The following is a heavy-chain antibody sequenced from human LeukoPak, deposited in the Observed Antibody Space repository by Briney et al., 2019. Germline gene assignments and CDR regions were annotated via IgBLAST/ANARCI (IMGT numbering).Heavy chain of an antibody. CDR2: INPNSGGT. Sequence: ASVKVSCKASGYTFTGYYMHWVRQAPGQGLEWMGWINPNSGGTNYAQKFQGRVTMTRDTSISTAYMELSRLRSDDTAVYYCARDQDTAMVSQFDYWGQGTLVTVSS. V-gene: IGHV1-2*02. CDR3: ARDQDTAMVSQFDY. J-gene: IGHJ4*02. D-gene: IGHD5-18*01. CDR1: GYTFTGYY.